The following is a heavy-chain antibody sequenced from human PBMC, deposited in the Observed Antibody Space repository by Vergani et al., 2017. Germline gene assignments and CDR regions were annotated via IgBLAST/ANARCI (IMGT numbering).Heavy chain of an antibody. V-gene: IGHV4-59*01. D-gene: IGHD3-10*01. Sequence: QVQLQESGPGLVKPSETLSLTCTVSGCSISSYYWSWIRQPPGKGLEWIGYMYYSGSTNYNPSLKSRVTISVDTSRNQFSLKLSSVTAADTAVYYCARSWFGESPWAYWGQGTLVTVSS. CDR2: MYYSGST. J-gene: IGHJ4*02. CDR3: ARSWFGESPWAY. CDR1: GCSISSYY.